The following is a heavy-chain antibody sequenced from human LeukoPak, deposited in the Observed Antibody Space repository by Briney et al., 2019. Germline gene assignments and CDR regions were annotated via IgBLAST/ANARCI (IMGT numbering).Heavy chain of an antibody. CDR2: IIPIFGTA. CDR3: ARDSAGYYYEPYFDY. V-gene: IGHV1-69*06. D-gene: IGHD3-22*01. J-gene: IGHJ4*02. Sequence: SVKVSCKASGGTFSSYAISWVRQAPGQGLEWMGGIIPIFGTANYAQKFQGRVTITADKSTSTAYMELSSLRSEDTAVYYCARDSAGYYYEPYFDYWGQGTLVTVSS. CDR1: GGTFSSYA.